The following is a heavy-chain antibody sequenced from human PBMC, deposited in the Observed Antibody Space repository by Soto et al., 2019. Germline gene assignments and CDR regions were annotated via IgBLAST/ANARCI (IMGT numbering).Heavy chain of an antibody. Sequence: QVQLVQSGAEVKKPGASVKVSCKASGYTFTSYAMHWVRQAPGQRLEWMGWINAGNGNTKYSQKFQGRVTITRDTSASTAYMELSSLSSEDTAVYYCASVIGGLYCFDYWGQGTLVTVSS. CDR2: INAGNGNT. J-gene: IGHJ4*02. V-gene: IGHV1-3*01. D-gene: IGHD3-16*02. CDR1: GYTFTSYA. CDR3: ASVIGGLYCFDY.